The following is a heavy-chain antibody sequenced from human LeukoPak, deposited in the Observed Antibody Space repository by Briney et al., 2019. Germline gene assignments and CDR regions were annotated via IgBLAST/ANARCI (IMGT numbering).Heavy chain of an antibody. D-gene: IGHD3-22*01. CDR3: ARPYCYDSSGHPLGAFDI. CDR1: GYSFTSYW. CDR2: IYPGDSDT. V-gene: IGHV5-51*01. Sequence: GESLKISCKGSGYSFTSYWIGWVRQMPGKGLEWMGIIYPGDSDTRYSPSFQGQVTISADKSISTAYLQWSSLKASDTAMYYCARPYCYDSSGHPLGAFDIWGQGTMVTVSS. J-gene: IGHJ3*02.